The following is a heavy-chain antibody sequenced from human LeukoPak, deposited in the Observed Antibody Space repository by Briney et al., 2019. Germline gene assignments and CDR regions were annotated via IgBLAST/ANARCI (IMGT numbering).Heavy chain of an antibody. Sequence: GRSLRLSCAASGFTFSSYGMHWVRQAPGKGLEWVAVISYDGSNKYYADSVKGRFTISRDNSRNIVYLQMNSLRPEDTAIYYCAKDLQIGAAVYYFDYWGQGTLVTVPS. J-gene: IGHJ4*02. CDR1: GFTFSSYG. V-gene: IGHV3-30*18. CDR2: ISYDGSNK. D-gene: IGHD6-13*01. CDR3: AKDLQIGAAVYYFDY.